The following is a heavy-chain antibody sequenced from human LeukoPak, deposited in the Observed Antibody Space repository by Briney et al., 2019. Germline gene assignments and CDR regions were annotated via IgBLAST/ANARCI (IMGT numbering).Heavy chain of an antibody. J-gene: IGHJ5*02. CDR1: GYTLTELS. V-gene: IGHV1-24*01. CDR2: FDPEDGET. Sequence: ASVKVSCKVSGYTLTELSMHWVRQAPGKGLEWMGGFDPEDGETIYAQKFQGRVTMTEDTSTDTAYMELSSLRSEDTAVYYCATGAVYPSIAVAELDPWGQGTLVTVSS. D-gene: IGHD6-19*01. CDR3: ATGAVYPSIAVAELDP.